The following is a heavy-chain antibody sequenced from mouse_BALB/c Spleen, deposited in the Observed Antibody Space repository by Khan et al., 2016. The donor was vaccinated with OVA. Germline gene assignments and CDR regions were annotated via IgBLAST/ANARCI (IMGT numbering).Heavy chain of an antibody. J-gene: IGHJ1*01. V-gene: IGHV3-2*02. Sequence: EVQLQESGPGLVKPSQSLSLTCTVTGYSITSDYAWNWIRQFPGNKLEWMGYISHSGGTTYNPSLKSRISITRDTSKNQFFLQLISVTTEDTATYYCVRRPRGTYDVGWYFDVWGAGTTVTVSS. D-gene: IGHD2-12*01. CDR1: GYSITSDYA. CDR3: VRRPRGTYDVGWYFDV. CDR2: ISHSGGT.